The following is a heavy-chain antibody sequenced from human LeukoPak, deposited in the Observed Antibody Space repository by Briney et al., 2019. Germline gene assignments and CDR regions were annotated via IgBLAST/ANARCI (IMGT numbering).Heavy chain of an antibody. CDR2: INPSGGST. CDR1: GYTFTSYY. J-gene: IGHJ6*02. D-gene: IGHD3-16*01. V-gene: IGHV1-46*01. Sequence: GGSLRLSCAASGYTFTSYYMHWVRQAPGQGLEWMGIINPSGGSTSYAQKFQGRVTMTRDTSTSTVYMELSSLRSEDTAVYYCARGHLDYGMDVWGQGTTVTVSS. CDR3: ARGHLDYGMDV.